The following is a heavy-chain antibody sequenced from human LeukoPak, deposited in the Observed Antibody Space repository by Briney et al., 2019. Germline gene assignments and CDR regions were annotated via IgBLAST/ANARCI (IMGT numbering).Heavy chain of an antibody. V-gene: IGHV1-69*13. J-gene: IGHJ5*02. CDR1: GGTFSSYA. Sequence: GASVKVSCKASGGTFSSYAISWVRQAPGQGLEWMGGIIPIFGTANYAQKFQGRVTITADESTSTAYMELSSLRSEDTAVYYCARDQPYDSSGYYYLPRWFDPWGQGTLVTVSS. D-gene: IGHD3-22*01. CDR2: IIPIFGTA. CDR3: ARDQPYDSSGYYYLPRWFDP.